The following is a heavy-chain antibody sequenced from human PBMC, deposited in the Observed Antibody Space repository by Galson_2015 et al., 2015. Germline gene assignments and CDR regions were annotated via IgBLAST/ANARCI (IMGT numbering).Heavy chain of an antibody. D-gene: IGHD4-17*01. J-gene: IGHJ3*02. Sequence: SLRLSCAASGFTLNSYGMTWVRQAPGKGLEWVASITVSGSTTSYADSVRGRFTISRDNPKNTLYLQMYSLRAEDTAIYYCEKDPNGDYVGAFDTWGQGTMVTVSS. CDR3: EKDPNGDYVGAFDT. CDR2: ITVSGSTT. V-gene: IGHV3-23*01. CDR1: GFTLNSYG.